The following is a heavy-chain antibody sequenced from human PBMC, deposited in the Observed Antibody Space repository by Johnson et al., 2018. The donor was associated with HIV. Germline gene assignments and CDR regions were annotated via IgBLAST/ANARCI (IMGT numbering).Heavy chain of an antibody. V-gene: IGHV3-15*01. Sequence: VQLVESGGGLVKPGGSLRLSCAASGFIFSNAWMSWVRQAPGKGLEWVGHIKSKTDGGTPDYAAPVKGRFTISRDDSKNRLHLQMNSLKTEDTAVYYCTIGLTIFGVVILDAFDIWGQGTMVTVSS. CDR3: TIGLTIFGVVILDAFDI. D-gene: IGHD3-3*01. J-gene: IGHJ3*02. CDR1: GFIFSNAW. CDR2: IKSKTDGGTP.